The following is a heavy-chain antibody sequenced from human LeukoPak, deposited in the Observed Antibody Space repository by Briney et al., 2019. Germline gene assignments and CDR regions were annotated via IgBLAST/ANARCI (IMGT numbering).Heavy chain of an antibody. Sequence: ASETLSLTCTVSGGSISSYYWSWIRQPAGKGVEWIGRIYTSGSTNYNPSLKSRVTMSVDTSKNQFSLKLSSVTAADTAVYYCARSVEGYCSGGSCYSYYYYMDVWGKGTTVTVSS. D-gene: IGHD2-15*01. CDR2: IYTSGST. CDR3: ARSVEGYCSGGSCYSYYYYMDV. V-gene: IGHV4-4*07. J-gene: IGHJ6*03. CDR1: GGSISSYY.